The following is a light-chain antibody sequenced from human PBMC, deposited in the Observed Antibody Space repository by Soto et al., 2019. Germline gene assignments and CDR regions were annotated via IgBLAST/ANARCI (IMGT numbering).Light chain of an antibody. V-gene: IGKV3-15*01. J-gene: IGKJ3*01. Sequence: EIVMTQSPATLSVSPGETATLSCRASQSISSNLAWYHQKPGQAPRLLIYGASTRASSIPARFSGSGSGTEFTLTISSLQSEDFAVYYCQHYNNWPPKFTFGPGTKVDIK. CDR2: GAS. CDR1: QSISSN. CDR3: QHYNNWPPKFT.